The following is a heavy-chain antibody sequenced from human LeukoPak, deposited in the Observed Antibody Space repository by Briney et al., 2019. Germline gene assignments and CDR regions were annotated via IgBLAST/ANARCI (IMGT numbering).Heavy chain of an antibody. J-gene: IGHJ4*02. CDR1: GFTFSSYG. CDR2: IWYDGSNK. CDR3: ARDDPRDPYYYGSGSYYN. V-gene: IGHV3-33*01. D-gene: IGHD3-10*01. Sequence: GGSLRLSCAASGFTFSSYGMHWVRQAPGKGLEWVAVIWYDGSNKYYADSVKGRFTISRDNSKNTLYLQMNSLRAEDTAVYYCARDDPRDPYYYGSGSYYNWGQGTLVTVSS.